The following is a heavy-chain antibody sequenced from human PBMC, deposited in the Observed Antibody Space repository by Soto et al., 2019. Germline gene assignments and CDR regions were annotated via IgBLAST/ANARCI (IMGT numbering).Heavy chain of an antibody. CDR3: ARVGITATTFRGFDY. Sequence: QVQLVESGGGVVQPGRSLRLSCAASGFTFSNYGMNWVRQAPGKGLEWVAVIWFDGSNKYYADSVKGRFTISRDNSKNTLYLQMHSLRAEDTAVYYCARVGITATTFRGFDYWGQGTLVTVSS. D-gene: IGHD1-20*01. V-gene: IGHV3-33*01. J-gene: IGHJ4*02. CDR2: IWFDGSNK. CDR1: GFTFSNYG.